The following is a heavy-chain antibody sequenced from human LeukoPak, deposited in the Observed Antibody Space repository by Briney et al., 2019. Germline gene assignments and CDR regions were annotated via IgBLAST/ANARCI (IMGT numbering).Heavy chain of an antibody. CDR3: VRENNDYRGKKPFDY. CDR2: IHYSGNT. Sequence: SQTLSLTCAVSGGSSRSGDYFWSWIRPPPGKGLEWIGHIHYSGNTYYNPSLKSRVSISVDTSKNQLSLKLSSVTAADTAVYYCVRENNDYRGKKPFDYGGQGTLVTVSS. CDR1: GGSSRSGDYF. D-gene: IGHD4-23*01. V-gene: IGHV4-30-4*01. J-gene: IGHJ4*02.